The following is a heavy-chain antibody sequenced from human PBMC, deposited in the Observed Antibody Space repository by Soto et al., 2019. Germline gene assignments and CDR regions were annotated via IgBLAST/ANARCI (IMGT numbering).Heavy chain of an antibody. D-gene: IGHD4-17*01. CDR2: MNPNSGNT. Sequence: ASVKVSCKASGYTFTGYAMHWVRQAPGQRLEWMGWMNPNSGNTGYAQKFQGRVTMTRNTSISTAYMELSSLRSEDTAVYYCAKDPQLYGDLDYWYFDLWGRGTLVTVSS. J-gene: IGHJ2*01. CDR3: AKDPQLYGDLDYWYFDL. V-gene: IGHV1-8*02. CDR1: GYTFTGYA.